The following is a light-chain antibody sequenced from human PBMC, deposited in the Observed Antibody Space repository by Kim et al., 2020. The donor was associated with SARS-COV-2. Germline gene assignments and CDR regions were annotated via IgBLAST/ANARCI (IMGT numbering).Light chain of an antibody. J-gene: IGLJ2*01. CDR3: SSYASSNTVV. Sequence: GQSVTIACTGSSSDIGGNNYVSWYQQQPGKAPILMIYGDSNRPSGVPERFSGSKSGNTASLTISGLQAEDEAEYYCSSYASSNTVVFGGGTQLTVL. V-gene: IGLV2-8*01. CDR2: GDS. CDR1: SSDIGGNNY.